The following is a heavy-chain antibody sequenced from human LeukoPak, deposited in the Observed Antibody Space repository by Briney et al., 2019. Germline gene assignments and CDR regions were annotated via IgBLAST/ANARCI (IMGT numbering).Heavy chain of an antibody. CDR2: IYYSGGT. Sequence: SETLSLTCTVSGGSISSSSYYWGWIRQPPGKGLEWIGSIYYSGGTYYNPSLKSRVTISVDTSKNQFSLKLSSVTAADTAVYYCARHSSGWYNWFDPWGQGTLVTVSS. V-gene: IGHV4-39*01. D-gene: IGHD6-19*01. CDR1: GGSISSSSYY. J-gene: IGHJ5*02. CDR3: ARHSSGWYNWFDP.